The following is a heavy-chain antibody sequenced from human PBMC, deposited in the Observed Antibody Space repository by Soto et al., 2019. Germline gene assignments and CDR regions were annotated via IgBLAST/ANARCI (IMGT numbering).Heavy chain of an antibody. V-gene: IGHV4-31*03. CDR3: ARDSREGTYYYDSSGYSHFDY. J-gene: IGHJ4*02. D-gene: IGHD3-22*01. Sequence: QVQLQESGPGLVKPSQTLSLTCTVSGGSISSGGYYWSWIRQHPGKGLEWIGYIYYSGSTYYNPSLKSRVTISVDTSKNQFSLKLSSVTAADTAVYYCARDSREGTYYYDSSGYSHFDYWGQGTLVTVSS. CDR2: IYYSGST. CDR1: GGSISSGGYY.